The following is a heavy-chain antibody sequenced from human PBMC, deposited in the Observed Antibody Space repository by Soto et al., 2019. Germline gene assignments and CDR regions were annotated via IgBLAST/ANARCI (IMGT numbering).Heavy chain of an antibody. J-gene: IGHJ6*02. CDR1: GFSLSTSGMC. V-gene: IGHV2-70*01. D-gene: IGHD6-6*01. CDR2: IDWDDDK. Sequence: SGPTLVNPTQTLTLTCTFSGFSLSTSGMCVSWIRQPPGKALEWLALIDWDDDKYYSTSLKTRLTISKDTSKNQVVLTMTNMDPVDTATYYCARTKSSSQGSDYYYGMDVWGQGTTVTVSS. CDR3: ARTKSSSQGSDYYYGMDV.